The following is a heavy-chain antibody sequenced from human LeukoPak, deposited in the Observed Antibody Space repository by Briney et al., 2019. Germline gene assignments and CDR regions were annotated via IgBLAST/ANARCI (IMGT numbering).Heavy chain of an antibody. CDR2: ISNDESLK. D-gene: IGHD6-19*01. CDR1: GFTFSSYS. J-gene: IGHJ6*03. V-gene: IGHV3-30*18. Sequence: GGSLRLSCAASGFTFSSYSLNWVRQAPGEGLEWVAFISNDESLKYYADSVKGRFAISRDNAKNSLYLQMNSLRAEDMALYYCAKGAGGYYYYYMDVWGKGTTVTVSS. CDR3: AKGAGGYYYYYMDV.